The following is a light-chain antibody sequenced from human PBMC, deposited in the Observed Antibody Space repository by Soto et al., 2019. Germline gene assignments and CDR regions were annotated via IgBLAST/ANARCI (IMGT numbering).Light chain of an antibody. Sequence: EIVMNQSRATLSVSPGERATLSCRASHTVYNYLAWYQQRPGQAPRVLIYGASSRATGIPDRFSGSGSGTYFTLTISRLEPEDFAVYYCQQYGSSLTFGQGTKVDIK. J-gene: IGKJ1*01. CDR3: QQYGSSLT. CDR1: HTVYNY. CDR2: GAS. V-gene: IGKV3-20*01.